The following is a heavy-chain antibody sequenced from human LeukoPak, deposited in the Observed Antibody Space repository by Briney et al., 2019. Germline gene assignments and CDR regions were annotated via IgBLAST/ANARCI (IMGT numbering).Heavy chain of an antibody. CDR3: ARRVFSGWGYYFDY. Sequence: ASVMVSCKASGYSFTGYYLDWVRQAPGQGLEWMGWINPKSGGTNYAQKFQGRVTMTRDTSISTAYMELSSLRSDDTAIYYCARRVFSGWGYYFDYWGQGTLVTVSS. D-gene: IGHD6-19*01. CDR2: INPKSGGT. V-gene: IGHV1-2*02. CDR1: GYSFTGYY. J-gene: IGHJ4*02.